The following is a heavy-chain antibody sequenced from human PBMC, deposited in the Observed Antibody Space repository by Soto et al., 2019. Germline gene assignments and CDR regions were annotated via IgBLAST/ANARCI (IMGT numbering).Heavy chain of an antibody. CDR3: PRFGRDYPSWYFDL. Sequence: EVQLLESGGNLGQPGGSLRLSCAVSGFTFSSYAMSWVRQAPGKGLEWVSGISGSGDSTYYADSVKSRFTISRDNSKNTLYLQINSLRAEDTAVYYCPRFGRDYPSWYFDLWGRGTLVIVSS. V-gene: IGHV3-23*01. J-gene: IGHJ2*01. D-gene: IGHD4-17*01. CDR1: GFTFSSYA. CDR2: ISGSGDST.